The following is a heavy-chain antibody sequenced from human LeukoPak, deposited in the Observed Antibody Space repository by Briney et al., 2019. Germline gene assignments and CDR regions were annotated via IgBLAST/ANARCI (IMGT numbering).Heavy chain of an antibody. CDR2: IYTSGST. J-gene: IGHJ6*03. CDR1: GGSISSGSYY. D-gene: IGHD1-26*01. V-gene: IGHV4-61*02. CDR3: AREIPYSGPTTTYYYYYYYMDV. Sequence: PSETLSLTCTVSGGSISSGSYYWSWIRQPAGKGLEWIGRIYTSGSTNYNPSLKSRVTISVDTSKNQFSLKLSSVTAADTAVYYCAREIPYSGPTTTYYYYYYYMDVWGKGTTVTVSS.